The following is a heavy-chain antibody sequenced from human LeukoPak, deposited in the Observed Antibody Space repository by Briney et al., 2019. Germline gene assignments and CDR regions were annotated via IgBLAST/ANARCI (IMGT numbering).Heavy chain of an antibody. CDR3: ARLSAGV. Sequence: GRSLRLSCAASGFTFSSYAMHWVRQAPGKGLEWVAVISYDGSNKYYADSVKGRFTISRDNSKNTLYLQMNSLRAEDTAVYYCARLSAGVWGQGTLVTVSS. CDR2: ISYDGSNK. J-gene: IGHJ4*02. CDR1: GFTFSSYA. V-gene: IGHV3-30*04.